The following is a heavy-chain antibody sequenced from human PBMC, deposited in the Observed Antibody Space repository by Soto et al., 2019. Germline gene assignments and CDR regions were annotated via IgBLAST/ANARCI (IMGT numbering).Heavy chain of an antibody. CDR1: GFNFSTYV. V-gene: IGHV3-30*18. CDR3: ANDVMGSPDY. D-gene: IGHD2-8*01. Sequence: QVQLVESGGGVVQPGRSLRLSCAASGFNFSTYVVHWVRQAPGKGLEWVGVISYDGGEKYYADSVKGRFTSSRDNSKDTLYLQMNRLRREGTAVYYCANDVMGSPDYWGQGTLVTVSS. CDR2: ISYDGGEK. J-gene: IGHJ4*02.